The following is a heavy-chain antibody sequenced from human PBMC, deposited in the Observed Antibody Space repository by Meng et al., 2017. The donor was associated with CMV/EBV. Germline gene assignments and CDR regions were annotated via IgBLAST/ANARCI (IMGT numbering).Heavy chain of an antibody. CDR3: ARAPPWDEFDY. CDR1: GFTFSSYG. D-gene: IGHD1-26*01. J-gene: IGHJ4*02. Sequence: GESLKISCAASGFTFSSYGMHWVRQAPGKGLEWVSSISSSSSYIYYADSVKGRFTISRDNAKNSLYLQMNSLRAEDTAVYYCARAPPWDEFDYWGQGTLVTVSS. CDR2: ISSSSSYI. V-gene: IGHV3-21*01.